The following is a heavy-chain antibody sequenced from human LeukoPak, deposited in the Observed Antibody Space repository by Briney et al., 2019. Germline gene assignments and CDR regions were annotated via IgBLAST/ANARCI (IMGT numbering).Heavy chain of an antibody. CDR3: ARGVVAARNWFDP. D-gene: IGHD2-15*01. CDR1: GFTFSSYW. CDR2: IKQNGSEK. V-gene: IGHV3-7*01. J-gene: IGHJ5*02. Sequence: RPGGSLRLSCAASGFTFSSYWMSWVRQAPGKGLEWAANIKQNGSEKYYVDSVKGRFTISRDNAKNSLYLQMNSLRAEDTAVYYCARGVVAARNWFDPWGQGTLVTVSS.